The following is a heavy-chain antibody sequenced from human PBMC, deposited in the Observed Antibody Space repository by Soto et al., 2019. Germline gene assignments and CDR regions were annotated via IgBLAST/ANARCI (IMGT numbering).Heavy chain of an antibody. CDR2: VYFSGGNT. V-gene: IGHV4-39*01. J-gene: IGHJ4*02. CDR3: AYGSSSAWIDY. D-gene: IGHD6-25*01. CDR1: GDSMRGYHFY. Sequence: SETLSLTCSVSGDSMRGYHFYWGWIRQAPGKGLEWIGSVYFSGGNTYYSPSLKSRVSISVDTSKNEFSLRLTSLTAADTAVYFCAYGSSSAWIDYWGQGTLLTVSS.